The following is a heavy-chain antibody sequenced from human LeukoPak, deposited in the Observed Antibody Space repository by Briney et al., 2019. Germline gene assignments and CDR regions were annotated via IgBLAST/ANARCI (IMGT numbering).Heavy chain of an antibody. CDR2: INPKTGGT. CDR1: GYTLSDYY. D-gene: IGHD5-12*01. J-gene: IGHJ4*02. CDR3: ARPKGFSAYDGQFDY. Sequence: ASVKVSCKASGYTLSDYYLHWVRQAPGQGLDWMGSINPKTGGTNYAQKLQGRVTMTRDTSSNTAYMELSRLTSDDTAVFYCARPKGFSAYDGQFDYWGPGTLVTVSS. V-gene: IGHV1-2*02.